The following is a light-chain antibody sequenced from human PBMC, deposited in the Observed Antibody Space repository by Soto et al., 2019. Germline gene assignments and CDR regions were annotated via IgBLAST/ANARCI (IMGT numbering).Light chain of an antibody. Sequence: DIQLTQSPSSLSASVGDRVTITCRARERISNYVNWYQKKPRAAPKLLIWSSSTLPTGIPSRFSGRGSGTDFTLTISGLQPEDVAIYYCQQSYNTPRTFGQGTKVEIK. V-gene: IGKV1-39*01. CDR3: QQSYNTPRT. CDR1: ERISNY. J-gene: IGKJ1*01. CDR2: SSS.